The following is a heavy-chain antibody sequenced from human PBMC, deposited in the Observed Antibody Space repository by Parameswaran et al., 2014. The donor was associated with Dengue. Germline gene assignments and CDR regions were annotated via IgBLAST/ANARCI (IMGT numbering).Heavy chain of an antibody. V-gene: IGHV1-69*01. Sequence: SWVRQAPGQGLEWMGGIIPIFGTANYAQKFQGRVTITADESTSTAYMELSSLRSEDTAVYYCARYLLHYYDSSGYTFGMDVWGQGTAVTVSS. CDR3: ARYLLHYYDSSGYTFGMDV. CDR2: IIPIFGTA. D-gene: IGHD3-22*01. J-gene: IGHJ6*02.